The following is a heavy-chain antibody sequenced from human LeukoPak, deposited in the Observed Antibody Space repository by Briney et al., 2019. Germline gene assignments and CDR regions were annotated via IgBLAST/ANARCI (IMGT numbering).Heavy chain of an antibody. Sequence: APVKVSCKASGGTFSSYAISWVRQAPGQGLEWMGGIIPIFGTANYAQKFQGRVTITADESATTAFMELSSLRSEDAAVYYCARDSGSGNNDYWGQGTLVTVSS. J-gene: IGHJ4*02. V-gene: IGHV1-69*01. CDR2: IIPIFGTA. CDR1: GGTFSSYA. D-gene: IGHD1-26*01. CDR3: ARDSGSGNNDY.